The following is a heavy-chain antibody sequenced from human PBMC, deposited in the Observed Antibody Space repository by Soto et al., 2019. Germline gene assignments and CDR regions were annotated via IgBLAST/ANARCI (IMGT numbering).Heavy chain of an antibody. V-gene: IGHV1-18*01. CDR3: ARVKVPAAVLGAFDV. CDR2: INPLKGDT. D-gene: IGHD2-2*01. J-gene: IGHJ3*01. Sequence: QAQLVQSGGEMKKAGASVKVSCKASGYTFTTYGITWVRQAPGQGLDWRGGINPLKGDTKSAANFQDRVTMTTDTSTRTAYMELRSLRSEDTAVYYCARVKVPAAVLGAFDVWGQGTLVTVSS. CDR1: GYTFTTYG.